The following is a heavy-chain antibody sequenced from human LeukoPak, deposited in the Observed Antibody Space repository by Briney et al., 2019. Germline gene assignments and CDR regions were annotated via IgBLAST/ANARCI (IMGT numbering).Heavy chain of an antibody. J-gene: IGHJ4*02. Sequence: PGGSLRLSCAASGFTFSSYGMHWVRQAPGKGLEWVAVIWYDGSNKYYADSVKGRFTISRDNSKNTLYLQMNSLRAEDTAVYYCAKSLIAVAANEDYWGQGTLVTVSS. V-gene: IGHV3-33*06. CDR2: IWYDGSNK. CDR1: GFTFSSYG. D-gene: IGHD6-19*01. CDR3: AKSLIAVAANEDY.